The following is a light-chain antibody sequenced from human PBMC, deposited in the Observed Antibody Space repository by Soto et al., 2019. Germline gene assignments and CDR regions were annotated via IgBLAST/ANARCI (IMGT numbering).Light chain of an antibody. CDR1: QSISNY. CDR3: QQRSAGVT. CDR2: DAS. Sequence: EIVLTHSAATLSLSPGERATLSCRASQSISNYLAWYQHKPGQAPRLLIYDASNRATATPPRFSGSGSGTDFTLTICSLEPEDFAVYYCQQRSAGVTFGQGTRLEIK. J-gene: IGKJ5*01. V-gene: IGKV3-11*01.